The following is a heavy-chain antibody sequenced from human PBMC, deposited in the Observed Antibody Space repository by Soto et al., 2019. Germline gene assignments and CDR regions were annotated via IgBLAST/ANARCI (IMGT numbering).Heavy chain of an antibody. D-gene: IGHD3-3*01. CDR3: AKEVCYDLWSGYYAQYYYYYGMDV. CDR1: GFTFSSYA. CDR2: ISGSGGST. Sequence: PGGSLRLSCAASGFTFSSYAMSWVRQAPGKGLEWVSAISGSGGSTYYADSVKGRFTISRDNSKNTLYLQMNSLRAEDTAVYYCAKEVCYDLWSGYYAQYYYYYGMDVWGQGTTVTVSS. J-gene: IGHJ6*02. V-gene: IGHV3-23*01.